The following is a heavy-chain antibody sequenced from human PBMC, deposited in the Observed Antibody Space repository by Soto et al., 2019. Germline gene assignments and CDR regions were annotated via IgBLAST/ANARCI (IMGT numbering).Heavy chain of an antibody. Sequence: LETLSLTCTVSGGSITSSSHFWGWVRQPPGKGLEWIGTIYFTGNTYYTPSLKSRLTMSIDTSKNEFSLRLNSVTAADTAVYYCAGQTFTIAAASYGRSNWFDPWGPGTLVTSPQ. CDR3: AGQTFTIAAASYGRSNWFDP. J-gene: IGHJ5*02. V-gene: IGHV4-39*01. CDR2: IYFTGNT. CDR1: GGSITSSSHF. D-gene: IGHD6-25*01.